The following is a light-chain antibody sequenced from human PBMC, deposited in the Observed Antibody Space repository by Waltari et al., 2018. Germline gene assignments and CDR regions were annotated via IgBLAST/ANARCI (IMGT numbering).Light chain of an antibody. CDR3: AAWDDSFNGML. J-gene: IGLJ3*02. V-gene: IGLV1-44*01. CDR2: SND. CDR1: NSNIGNNH. Sequence: QSVLTQPPSASGTPGQRVTISCSGSNSNIGNNHVHWYQHLPGTAPRPLVYSNDQPASGLPARFSGSQSGNPGLLAISGLQSDDESDYFCAAWDDSFNGMLFGGGTHLTVL.